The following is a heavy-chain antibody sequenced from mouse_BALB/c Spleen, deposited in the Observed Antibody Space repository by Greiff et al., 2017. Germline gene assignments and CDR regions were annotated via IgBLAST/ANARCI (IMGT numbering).Heavy chain of an antibody. J-gene: IGHJ2*01. D-gene: IGHD2-10*02. CDR2: ISSGSSTI. CDR3: ARGGYGNYVDFDY. V-gene: IGHV5-17*02. CDR1: GFTFSSFG. Sequence: DVMLVESGGGLVQPGGSRKLSCAASGFTFSSFGMHWVRQAPEKGLEWVAYISSGSSTIYYADTVKGRFTISRDNPKNTLFLQMTSLRSEDTAMYYCARGGYGNYVDFDYWGQGTTLTVSS.